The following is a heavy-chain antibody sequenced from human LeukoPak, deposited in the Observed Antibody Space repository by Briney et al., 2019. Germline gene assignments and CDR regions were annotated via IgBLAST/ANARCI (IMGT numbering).Heavy chain of an antibody. Sequence: PGGSLRLSCSASGFTFSSYAMHWVRQAPGKGLEYVSAISSNGSSTYYADSVKGRFTISRDNSKNTLYLQMSSLRAEDTAVYYCVKGRGLLFDYWGQGTLVTVSS. J-gene: IGHJ4*02. CDR2: ISSNGSST. D-gene: IGHD1-26*01. CDR1: GFTFSSYA. CDR3: VKGRGLLFDY. V-gene: IGHV3-64D*06.